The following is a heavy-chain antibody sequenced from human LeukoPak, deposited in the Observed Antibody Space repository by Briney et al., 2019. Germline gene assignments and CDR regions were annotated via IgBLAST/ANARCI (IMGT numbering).Heavy chain of an antibody. CDR3: ARDLLGYCSGGSCPEHKNWFDP. J-gene: IGHJ5*02. D-gene: IGHD2-15*01. V-gene: IGHV4-61*02. CDR2: IYTSGST. Sequence: SETLSLTCTVSGNSISSGDNYWSWIRQPAGKGLEWIGRIYTSGSTNYNPSLKSRVTISVDTSKNQFSLKLSSVTAADTAVYYCARDLLGYCSGGSCPEHKNWFDPWGQGTLVTVSS. CDR1: GNSISSGDNY.